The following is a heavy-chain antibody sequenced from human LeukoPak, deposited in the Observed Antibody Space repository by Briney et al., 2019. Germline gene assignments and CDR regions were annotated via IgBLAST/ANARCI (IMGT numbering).Heavy chain of an antibody. D-gene: IGHD3-22*01. J-gene: IGHJ4*02. CDR2: IYYIGST. V-gene: IGHV4-59*01. Sequence: SETLSLTCTVSGGSISSYYWSWIRQPPGKGLEWIGYIYYIGSTNYNPSLKSRVTISVDTSQNQFSLKLNSVTATATAVFYLARLKTYYYETSVFPNSFDYWGQGTLVTVSS. CDR3: ARLKTYYYETSVFPNSFDY. CDR1: GGSISSYY.